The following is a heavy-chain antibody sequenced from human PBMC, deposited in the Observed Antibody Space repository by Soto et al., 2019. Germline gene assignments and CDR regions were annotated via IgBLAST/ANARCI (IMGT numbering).Heavy chain of an antibody. Sequence: EVQLLESGGGLVQPGGSLRLSCAASGFTFSSYAMSWVRQAPGKGLEWVSAISGSGDSTYYADSVKGRFTISRDNSKNTLYLQMNSLRAEDTAVYYCAKDPLRAIAAAGQTDYWGQGTLVTVSS. D-gene: IGHD6-13*01. J-gene: IGHJ4*02. CDR2: ISGSGDST. V-gene: IGHV3-23*01. CDR3: AKDPLRAIAAAGQTDY. CDR1: GFTFSSYA.